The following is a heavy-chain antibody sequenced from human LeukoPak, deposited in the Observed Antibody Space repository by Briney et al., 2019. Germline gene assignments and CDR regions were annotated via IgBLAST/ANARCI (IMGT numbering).Heavy chain of an antibody. V-gene: IGHV4-34*01. CDR3: ARRQRNSGSDDGPPGLDY. Sequence: PSETLSLTCAVFGESFSGYHWTWIRQPPEKGLEWIGEIDHSETTNYNPSLQSRGAISIDSSKNQFFLYVSSVTAADTAVYYGARRQRNSGSDDGPPGLDYWGQETLVTVSS. J-gene: IGHJ4*02. CDR1: GESFSGYH. CDR2: IDHSETT. D-gene: IGHD1-26*01.